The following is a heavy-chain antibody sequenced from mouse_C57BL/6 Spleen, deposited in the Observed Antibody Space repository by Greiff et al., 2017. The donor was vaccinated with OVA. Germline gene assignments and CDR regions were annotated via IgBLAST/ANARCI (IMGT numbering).Heavy chain of an antibody. J-gene: IGHJ3*01. CDR1: GYTFTSYW. V-gene: IGHV1-64*01. CDR2: IHPNSGST. CDR3: ALDSSGSFAY. Sequence: QFQLQQPGAELVKPGASVKLSCKASGYTFTSYWMHWVKQRPGQGLEWIGMIHPNSGSTNYNEKFKSKATLTVDKSSSTAYMQLSSLTSEDSAVYYCALDSSGSFAYWGQGTLVTVSA. D-gene: IGHD3-2*02.